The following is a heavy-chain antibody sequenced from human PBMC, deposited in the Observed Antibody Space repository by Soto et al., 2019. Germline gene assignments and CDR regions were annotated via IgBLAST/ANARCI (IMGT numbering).Heavy chain of an antibody. CDR1: GCTFTSYD. J-gene: IGHJ3*02. CDR2: INAGNGNT. Sequence: ASVKVSCKDSGCTFTSYDMHWVRQDPGQRLEWMGWINAGNGNTKYAQKFHGRVTITRDTSASTAYMELSSLRSEDTAVYYCARSPLGYYYDSSGYYYVFNAFDIWGQGTMVTVSS. CDR3: ARSPLGYYYDSSGYYYVFNAFDI. D-gene: IGHD3-22*01. V-gene: IGHV1-3*01.